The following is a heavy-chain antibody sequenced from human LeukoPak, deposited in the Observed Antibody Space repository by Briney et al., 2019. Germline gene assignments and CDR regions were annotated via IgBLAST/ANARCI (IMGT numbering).Heavy chain of an antibody. Sequence: KPSETLSLTCTVSGGSISSGGYYWSWIRQHPGKGLEWIGYIYYSGSTYYNPSLKSRVTISVDTSKNQFSLKLSSVTAADTAVYYCARASGCSGGSCYALSKWGQGILVTVSS. CDR3: ARASGCSGGSCYALSK. CDR1: GGSISSGGYY. J-gene: IGHJ4*02. V-gene: IGHV4-31*03. D-gene: IGHD2-15*01. CDR2: IYYSGST.